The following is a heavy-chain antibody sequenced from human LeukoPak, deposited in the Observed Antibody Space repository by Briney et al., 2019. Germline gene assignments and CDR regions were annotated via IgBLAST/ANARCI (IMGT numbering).Heavy chain of an antibody. CDR1: GFTFSNEA. V-gene: IGHV3-11*01. CDR3: VVPAADYYYGMDV. Sequence: PGGSLRLSCAVSGFTFSNEAMGWVRQLRGGGLEWVSYISSSGSTIYYADSVKGRFTISRDNAKNSLYLQMNSLRAEDTAVYYCVVPAADYYYGMDVWGQGTTVTVSS. CDR2: ISSSGSTI. J-gene: IGHJ6*02. D-gene: IGHD2-2*01.